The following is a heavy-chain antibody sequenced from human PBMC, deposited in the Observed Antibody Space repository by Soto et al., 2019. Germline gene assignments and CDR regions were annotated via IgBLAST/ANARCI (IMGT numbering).Heavy chain of an antibody. V-gene: IGHV6-1*01. J-gene: IGHJ4*02. Sequence: QVQLHQSGPGLVKPSQTLSLTCAISGDSVSRTSVAWNWIRQSPSRGLEWLGMTYYRSKWNSDYAVSVRGRITINQDTSKSQFSLQLNSVTPEDTAVYYCVRGQFSAFDCWGQGTLVTVSS. CDR2: TYYRSKWNS. CDR1: GDSVSRTSVA. CDR3: VRGQFSAFDC.